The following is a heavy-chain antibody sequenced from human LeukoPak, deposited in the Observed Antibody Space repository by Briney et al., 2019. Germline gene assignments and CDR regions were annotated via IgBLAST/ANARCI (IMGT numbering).Heavy chain of an antibody. Sequence: SVKVSCKASGGTFSSYAISWVRQAPGQGLEWMGGIIPIFGTANYAQKFQGRVTITADESTSTAYMELSSLRSEDTAVYYCARDPLGVVVPAAIAARGAFDIWGQGTMVTVSS. CDR1: GGTFSSYA. CDR3: ARDPLGVVVPAAIAARGAFDI. D-gene: IGHD2-2*02. CDR2: IIPIFGTA. J-gene: IGHJ3*02. V-gene: IGHV1-69*01.